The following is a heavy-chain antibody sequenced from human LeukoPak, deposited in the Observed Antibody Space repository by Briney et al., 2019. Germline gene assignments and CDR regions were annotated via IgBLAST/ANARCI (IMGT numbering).Heavy chain of an antibody. V-gene: IGHV4-59*01. CDR1: GGSISSYY. CDR3: ARAKAPYSSTILFDY. D-gene: IGHD2-2*01. J-gene: IGHJ4*02. Sequence: PSETLSLTCTVSGGSISSYYWSWIRQPPGKGLEWIGYIYYSGSTNYNPSLKSRVTISVDTSKNQFSLKLSSVTAADTAVYYCARAKAPYSSTILFDYWGQGTLVTVS. CDR2: IYYSGST.